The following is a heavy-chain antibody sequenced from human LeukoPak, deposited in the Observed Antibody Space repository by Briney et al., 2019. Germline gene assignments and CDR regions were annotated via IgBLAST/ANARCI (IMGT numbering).Heavy chain of an antibody. V-gene: IGHV3-23*01. CDR1: GFTFSSYA. CDR2: ISGSGGST. CDR3: AKGGWGPYYDSSGYWDY. Sequence: PGGSLRLSCAASGFTFSSYAMSWVRQAPGKGLEWVSAISGSGGSTYYADSVKGRFTISRDNSKNTLYLQMNSLRAEDTAVYYCAKGGWGPYYDSSGYWDYWGQGTLVTVSS. D-gene: IGHD3-22*01. J-gene: IGHJ4*02.